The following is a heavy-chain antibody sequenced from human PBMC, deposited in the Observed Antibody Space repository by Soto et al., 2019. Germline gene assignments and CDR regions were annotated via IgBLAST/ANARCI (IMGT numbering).Heavy chain of an antibody. CDR3: AREGSSSWYGCFDY. V-gene: IGHV1-46*01. CDR2: IIPSGRST. J-gene: IGHJ4*02. Sequence: ASVKVSCKASGGTFRSYAISWVRQAPGQGLEWMGMIIPSGRSTSNAQNFQGRVTMTRDTSTSTVYMELRSLRSEDTAVYYCAREGSSSWYGCFDYWRQGTLVTVSS. CDR1: GGTFRSYA. D-gene: IGHD6-13*01.